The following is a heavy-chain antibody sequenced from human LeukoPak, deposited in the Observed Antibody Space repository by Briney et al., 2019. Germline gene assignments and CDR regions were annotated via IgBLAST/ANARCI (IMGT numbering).Heavy chain of an antibody. V-gene: IGHV3-9*01. CDR2: ISWNSGSI. J-gene: IGHJ4*02. CDR1: EFTFDDYA. Sequence: PGGSLRLSCAASEFTFDDYAMHWVRQAPGKGLEWVSGISWNSGSIGYADSVKGRLTISRDNAKSSLYLQMNSLRAEDTALYYCAKRAFLGYGGFDYWGQGTLVTVSS. D-gene: IGHD5-18*01. CDR3: AKRAFLGYGGFDY.